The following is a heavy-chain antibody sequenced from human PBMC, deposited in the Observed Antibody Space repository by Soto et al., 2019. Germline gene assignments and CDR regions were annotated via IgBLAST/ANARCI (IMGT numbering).Heavy chain of an antibody. CDR2: ITDST. CDR1: RFSFSAYA. CDR3: VKAQCGGKGVSLNIDF. D-gene: IGHD3-10*01. Sequence: EVQLLPSGGGLVQPGGSLRLSCAASRFSFSAYAMTWVRQAPGKGIEWVSGITDSTSYADSVKGRFTISRDNFKNTLSLKMNILRAEDKDVHYCVKAQCGGKGVSLNIDFWGEGTLGSVSS. J-gene: IGHJ4*02. V-gene: IGHV3-23*01.